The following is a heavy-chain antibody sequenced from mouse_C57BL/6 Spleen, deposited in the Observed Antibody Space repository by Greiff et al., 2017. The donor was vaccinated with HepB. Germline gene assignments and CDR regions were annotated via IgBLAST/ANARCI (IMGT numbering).Heavy chain of an antibody. Sequence: VQLQQSGAELVRPGASVKLSCTASGFNIKDDYMHWVKQRPEQGLEWIGWIDPENGDTEYASKFQGKATITADTSSNTAYLQLSSLTSEDTAVYYCTTGDSYGSSYWFAYWGQGTLVTVSA. J-gene: IGHJ3*01. CDR3: TTGDSYGSSYWFAY. CDR2: IDPENGDT. V-gene: IGHV14-4*01. CDR1: GFNIKDDY. D-gene: IGHD1-1*01.